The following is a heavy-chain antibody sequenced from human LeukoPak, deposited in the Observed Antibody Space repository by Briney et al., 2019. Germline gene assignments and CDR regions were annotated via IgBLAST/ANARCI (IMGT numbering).Heavy chain of an antibody. J-gene: IGHJ4*02. CDR3: AKDLGVGGWTFDY. V-gene: IGHV3-30*18. Sequence: GRSLRLSCAASGFTFSSYGMHWVRQAPGKGLEWVAVISYDGSNKYYADSVKGRLTISRDNSKNTLYLQMNSLRAEDTAVYYCAKDLGVGGWTFDYWGQGTLVTVSS. D-gene: IGHD6-19*01. CDR1: GFTFSSYG. CDR2: ISYDGSNK.